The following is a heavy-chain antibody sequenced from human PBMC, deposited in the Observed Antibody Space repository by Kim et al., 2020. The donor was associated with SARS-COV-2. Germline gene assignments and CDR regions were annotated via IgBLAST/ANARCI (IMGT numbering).Heavy chain of an antibody. CDR3: AKGFDSYGYRGWFDP. Sequence: GGSLRLSCAASGFTFDDYAMHWVRQAPGKGLEWVSGISWNSGSIGYADSVKGRFTISRDNAKNSLYLQMNSLRAEDTALYYCAKGFDSYGYRGWFDPWGQGTLVTVSS. CDR2: ISWNSGSI. CDR1: GFTFDDYA. D-gene: IGHD5-18*01. J-gene: IGHJ5*02. V-gene: IGHV3-9*01.